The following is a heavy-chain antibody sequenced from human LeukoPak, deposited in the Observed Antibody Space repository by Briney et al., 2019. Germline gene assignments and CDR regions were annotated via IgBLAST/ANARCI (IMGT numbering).Heavy chain of an antibody. V-gene: IGHV3-23*01. Sequence: GGSLRLSCAASGFTFSSNAMSWVRQAPGKGLEWVSAISGSGGSTYYADSVKGRFTISRDNSKNTLYLQMNSLRAEDTAVYYCAKDPRHGGYGYYFDYWGQGTLVTVSS. D-gene: IGHD5-12*01. CDR3: AKDPRHGGYGYYFDY. CDR2: ISGSGGST. CDR1: GFTFSSNA. J-gene: IGHJ4*02.